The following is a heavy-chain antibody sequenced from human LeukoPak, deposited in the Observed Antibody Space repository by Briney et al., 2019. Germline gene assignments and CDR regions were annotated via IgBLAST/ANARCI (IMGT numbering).Heavy chain of an antibody. D-gene: IGHD3-10*01. Sequence: ASVKVSCKASGYTFTSYYTHWVRQAPGQGLEWMGIINPSGGSTSYAQKFQGRVTMTRDTSTSTVYMELSSLRSEDTAVYYCARDPEHYYGSGSYSRYYYMDVWGKGTTVTISS. CDR2: INPSGGST. CDR1: GYTFTSYY. V-gene: IGHV1-46*01. CDR3: ARDPEHYYGSGSYSRYYYMDV. J-gene: IGHJ6*03.